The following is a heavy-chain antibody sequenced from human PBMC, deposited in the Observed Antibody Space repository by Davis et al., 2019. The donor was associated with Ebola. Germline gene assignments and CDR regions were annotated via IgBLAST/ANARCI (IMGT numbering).Heavy chain of an antibody. CDR2: INPSGGST. V-gene: IGHV1-46*01. CDR1: GYTFTSYY. CDR3: ARGATVITPTGDLFHD. J-gene: IGHJ4*02. D-gene: IGHD4-23*01. Sequence: ASVKVSCKASGYTFTSYYMHWVRQAPGQGLEWMGIINPSGGSTSYAQKFQGRVTMTRDTSTSTVYMELSSLRSEDTAVYYCARGATVITPTGDLFHDWGQGTQVTVSS.